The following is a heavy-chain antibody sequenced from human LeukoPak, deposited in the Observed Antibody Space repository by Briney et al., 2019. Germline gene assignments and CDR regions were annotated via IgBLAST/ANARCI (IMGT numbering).Heavy chain of an antibody. Sequence: ASVKVSCKASGYTCIDYYMHWVRQAPGQGLEWMGWINPNGGGTNYAQKFQGRVTMTRDTSISTAYMELSRLRSDDTAVYYCARSYGLGGNYFDYWGQGTLVTVSS. CDR3: ARSYGLGGNYFDY. D-gene: IGHD3-16*01. CDR2: INPNGGGT. V-gene: IGHV1-2*02. J-gene: IGHJ4*02. CDR1: GYTCIDYY.